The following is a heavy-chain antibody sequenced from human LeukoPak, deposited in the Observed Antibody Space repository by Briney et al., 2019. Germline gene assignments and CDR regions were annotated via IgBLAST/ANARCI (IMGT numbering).Heavy chain of an antibody. CDR1: GFTFTSYA. V-gene: IGHV3-30-3*01. CDR3: ARGPLGELYFDY. J-gene: IGHJ4*02. CDR2: ISYDGSNK. Sequence: PGRSLRLSCAASGFTFTSYAMHRVRQAPSKGLEWVAVISYDGSNKYYADSVKGRFTISRDNSKNTLYLQMNSLRAEDTAVYYCARGPLGELYFDYWGQGTLVTVSS. D-gene: IGHD3-16*01.